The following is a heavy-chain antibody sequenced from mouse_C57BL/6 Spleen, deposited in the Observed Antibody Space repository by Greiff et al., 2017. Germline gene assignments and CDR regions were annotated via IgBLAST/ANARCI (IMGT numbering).Heavy chain of an antibody. CDR2: ISSGGDYI. Sequence: EVKLVESGEGLVKPGGSLKLSCAASGFTFSSYAMSWVRQTPEKRLEWVAYISSGGDYIYYADTVKGRFTISRDNARNTLYLQMSSLKSEDTAMYYCTREKPLTYFDYWGQGTTLTVSS. V-gene: IGHV5-9-1*02. CDR1: GFTFSSYA. CDR3: TREKPLTYFDY. J-gene: IGHJ2*01. D-gene: IGHD6-1*01.